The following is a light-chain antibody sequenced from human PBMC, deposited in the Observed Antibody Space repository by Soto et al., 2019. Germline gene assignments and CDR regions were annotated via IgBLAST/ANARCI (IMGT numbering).Light chain of an antibody. J-gene: IGLJ2*01. CDR2: DVS. CDR1: SSDVGGYNY. CDR3: SSYTSSREV. Sequence: QSALTQPASVSGSPGQSITISCTGTSSDVGGYNYVSWYQQHPGKAPKLIIYDVSNRPSGVSNRFSGSKSGNTASLTISGLQAEDEADYYCSSYTSSREVFGGGTKLTVL. V-gene: IGLV2-14*01.